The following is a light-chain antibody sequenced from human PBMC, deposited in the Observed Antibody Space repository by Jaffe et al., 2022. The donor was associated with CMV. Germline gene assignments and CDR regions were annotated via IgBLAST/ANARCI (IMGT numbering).Light chain of an antibody. CDR1: QDIRNY. J-gene: IGKJ4*01. Sequence: DIQMTQSPSSLSASVGDRVTITCQASQDIRNYLNWYQQKPGKAPKVLIYDASNLKTGVPSRFSGSGSGTDFTFTISSLQPEDIATYYCQQYDNFPFFGGGTKVEIK. CDR2: DAS. V-gene: IGKV1-33*01. CDR3: QQYDNFPF.